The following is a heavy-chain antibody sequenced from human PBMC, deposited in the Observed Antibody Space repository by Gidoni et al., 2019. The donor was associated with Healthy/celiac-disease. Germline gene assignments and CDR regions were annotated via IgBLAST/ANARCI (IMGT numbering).Heavy chain of an antibody. V-gene: IGHV4-61*02. Sequence: QVQLQESGPGLVKPSQTLSLTCTVSGGSISSGSYYWSWIRQPAGKGLEWIGRIYTSGSTSHNPSLKSRVTISVDTSKNQFSLKLSSVTAADTAVYYGARGWVPNRPWELLVSVGNWFDPWGQGTLVTVSS. CDR3: ARGWVPNRPWELLVSVGNWFDP. J-gene: IGHJ5*02. CDR2: IYTSGST. D-gene: IGHD1-26*01. CDR1: GGSISSGSYY.